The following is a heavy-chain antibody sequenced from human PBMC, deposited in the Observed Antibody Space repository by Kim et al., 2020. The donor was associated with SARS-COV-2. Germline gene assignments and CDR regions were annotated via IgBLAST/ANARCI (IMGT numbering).Heavy chain of an antibody. Sequence: SETLSLSCAVYGGSFSGYYWSWIRQPPGKGLEWIGEINHSGSTNYNPSLKSRVTISVDTSKNQFSLKLSSVTAADTAVYYCARGGIVVVPAAISDNWFDPWGQGTLVTVSS. V-gene: IGHV4-34*01. CDR3: ARGGIVVVPAAISDNWFDP. CDR1: GGSFSGYY. D-gene: IGHD2-2*02. CDR2: INHSGST. J-gene: IGHJ5*02.